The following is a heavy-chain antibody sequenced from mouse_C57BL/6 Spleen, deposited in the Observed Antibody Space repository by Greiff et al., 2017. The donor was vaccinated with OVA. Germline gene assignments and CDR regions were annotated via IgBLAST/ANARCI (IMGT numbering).Heavy chain of an antibody. CDR3: ARGKGWFFAY. CDR2: ISYSGSP. V-gene: IGHV3-1*01. D-gene: IGHD1-1*02. J-gene: IGHJ3*01. CDR1: GYSITSGYD. Sequence: EVQLQESGPGMVKPSQSLSLTCTVTGYSITSGYDWHWIRHFPGNKLEWMGYISYSGSPNSNPSLKSRISITHDTSKNHFFLKLNSVTTEDTATYYCARGKGWFFAYWGQGTLVTVSA.